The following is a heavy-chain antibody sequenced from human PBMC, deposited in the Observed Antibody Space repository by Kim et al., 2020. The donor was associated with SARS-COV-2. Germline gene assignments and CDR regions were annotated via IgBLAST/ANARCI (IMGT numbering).Heavy chain of an antibody. D-gene: IGHD3-10*01. J-gene: IGHJ4*02. CDR3: VRVGEYGSGSYSQY. CDR1: GYTFTAYY. Sequence: ASVKVSCKASGYTFTAYYIHWVRQAPGQGLEWMGRINPNSGGTNYAQKFQGRVTMTRDTSTTTADMELSRLTSDDTAMYYCVRVGEYGSGSYSQYWGQGT. V-gene: IGHV1-2*06. CDR2: INPNSGGT.